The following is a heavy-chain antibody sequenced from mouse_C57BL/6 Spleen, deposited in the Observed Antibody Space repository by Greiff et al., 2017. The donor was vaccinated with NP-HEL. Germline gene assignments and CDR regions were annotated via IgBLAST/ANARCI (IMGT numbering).Heavy chain of an antibody. J-gene: IGHJ1*03. CDR2: INSDGGST. CDR3: ARHGYYGSKDWYFDV. Sequence: EVKLMESGGGLVQPGESLKLSCESNEYEFPSHDMSWVRKTPEKRLELVAAINSDGGSTYYPDPMERRFIISRDNTKKTLYLQMSSLRSEDTALYYCARHGYYGSKDWYFDVWGTGTTVTVSS. D-gene: IGHD1-1*01. V-gene: IGHV5-2*01. CDR1: EYEFPSHD.